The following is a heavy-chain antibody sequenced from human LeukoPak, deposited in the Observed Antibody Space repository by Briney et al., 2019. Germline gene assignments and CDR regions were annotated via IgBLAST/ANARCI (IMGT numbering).Heavy chain of an antibody. Sequence: SVKVSCKASGDTFSTYTVTWVRQAPGQGLEWMGGVIPILGTPNYAQKFQGRVTITADKSTTTAYMELSSLRSEDTAVYYCARDHGVTMVRGVITGFDYWGQGTLVTVSS. CDR3: ARDHGVTMVRGVITGFDY. CDR2: VIPILGTP. V-gene: IGHV1-69*08. CDR1: GDTFSTYT. J-gene: IGHJ4*02. D-gene: IGHD3-10*01.